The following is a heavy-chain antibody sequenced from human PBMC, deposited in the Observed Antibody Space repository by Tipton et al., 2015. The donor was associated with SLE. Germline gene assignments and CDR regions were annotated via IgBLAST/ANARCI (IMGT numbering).Heavy chain of an antibody. Sequence: TLSLTCTVSGGSISSSSYYWGWIRQPPGKGLEWIGSIYYSGSTYYKPSLKSRVTISVDTSKNQFSLKLSSVTAADTAVYYCARVAVAGLDAFDIWGQGTMVTVSS. CDR1: GGSISSSSYY. J-gene: IGHJ3*02. CDR2: IYYSGST. D-gene: IGHD6-19*01. V-gene: IGHV4-39*07. CDR3: ARVAVAGLDAFDI.